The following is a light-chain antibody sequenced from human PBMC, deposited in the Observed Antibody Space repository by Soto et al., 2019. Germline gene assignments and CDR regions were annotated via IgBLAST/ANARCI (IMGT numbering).Light chain of an antibody. V-gene: IGKV3-20*01. Sequence: DIVLTQSPGTMSLSPGERATLSCRASQSVSSSYLAWYQQKPGQAHRLLIYGASSRATGIPDRFSGSGSGTDFTLTISRLEPEDFAVYYCQQYGSSPLTFGGVTKVEIK. CDR1: QSVSSSY. J-gene: IGKJ4*01. CDR3: QQYGSSPLT. CDR2: GAS.